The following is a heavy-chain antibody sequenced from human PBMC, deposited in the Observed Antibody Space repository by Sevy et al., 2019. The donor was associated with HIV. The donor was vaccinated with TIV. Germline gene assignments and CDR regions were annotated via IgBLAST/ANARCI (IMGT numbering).Heavy chain of an antibody. J-gene: IGHJ4*02. D-gene: IGHD1-26*01. Sequence: SETLSLTCAVSGYSISSGYYWGWIRQPPGKGLEWIGSIYHSGITYYNPSLKSRLTISIHTSKNQFSLRLSSVTAADTAMYYCAGENAWGRGYSWGQGTLVTVSS. CDR1: GYSISSGYY. CDR3: AGENAWGRGYS. V-gene: IGHV4-38-2*01. CDR2: IYHSGIT.